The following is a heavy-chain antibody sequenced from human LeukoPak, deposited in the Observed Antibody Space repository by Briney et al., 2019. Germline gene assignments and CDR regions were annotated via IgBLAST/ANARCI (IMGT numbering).Heavy chain of an antibody. CDR1: GFQFSYAR. Sequence: RAGGSLRLSCAASGFQFSYARMSWVRQAPGKGLEWVSAISGGGGSTYYADSVKGRFTISRDNSNNTLYLQMNSLRAEDTAVYYCAKRSYYYDSSGPSDYWGQGTLVTVSS. V-gene: IGHV3-23*01. D-gene: IGHD3-22*01. CDR3: AKRSYYYDSSGPSDY. CDR2: ISGGGGST. J-gene: IGHJ4*02.